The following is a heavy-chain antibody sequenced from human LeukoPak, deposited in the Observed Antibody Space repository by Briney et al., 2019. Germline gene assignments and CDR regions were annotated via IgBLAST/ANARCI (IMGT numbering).Heavy chain of an antibody. CDR1: RFIFTSYD. Sequence: GGSLRLSCATSRFIFTSYDMHWFRQAPGKGLEWVAFIRYSETETYYADSVKGRFTISRDNSKDTLYLQMNSLRAEDTAVYYCAKTPPRYYVKGSYPDYWGQGTLVIVPS. CDR3: AKTPPRYYVKGSYPDY. J-gene: IGHJ4*02. CDR2: IRYSETET. D-gene: IGHD3-10*02. V-gene: IGHV3-30*02.